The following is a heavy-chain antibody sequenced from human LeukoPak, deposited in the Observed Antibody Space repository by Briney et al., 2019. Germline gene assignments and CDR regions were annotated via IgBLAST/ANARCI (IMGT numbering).Heavy chain of an antibody. J-gene: IGHJ4*02. D-gene: IGHD1-26*01. CDR1: GFTFSNYA. CDR2: ISGSGLTT. CDR3: AKERREQSRDNYFDY. V-gene: IGHV3-23*01. Sequence: GGSLRLSCVASGFTFSNYAMSWVRLAPGRGLEWVSVISGSGLTTFYADSVKGRFTISRGNSKNTLYLQMNSLRAEDTAVYYCAKERREQSRDNYFDYWGQGTLVTVSS.